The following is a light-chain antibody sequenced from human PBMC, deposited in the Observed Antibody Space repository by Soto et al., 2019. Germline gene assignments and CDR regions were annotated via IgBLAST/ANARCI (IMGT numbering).Light chain of an antibody. V-gene: IGKV3-20*01. CDR2: GAS. Sequence: EIVLTQSPGTLSLSPGERATLSCRASQSVSSSYLAWYQQKPGQAPRLLIYGASSRPTGIPDRFSGSGSGTDSTLTISRLEPEDFAVYYCQQYGSSPRFGQGTKVEIK. CDR1: QSVSSSY. J-gene: IGKJ1*01. CDR3: QQYGSSPR.